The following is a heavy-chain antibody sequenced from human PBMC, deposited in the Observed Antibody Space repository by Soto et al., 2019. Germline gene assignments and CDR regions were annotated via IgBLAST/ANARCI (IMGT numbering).Heavy chain of an antibody. J-gene: IGHJ5*02. D-gene: IGHD3-22*01. Sequence: GALRLSCAASGFTFSSYSMNWVRQAPGKGLEWVSYISSSSSTIYYADSVKGRFTISRDNAKNSLYLQMNSLRDEDTAVYYCARGADYDSSGIRLNWFDPWGQGTLVTVS. V-gene: IGHV3-48*02. CDR1: GFTFSSYS. CDR3: ARGADYDSSGIRLNWFDP. CDR2: ISSSSSTI.